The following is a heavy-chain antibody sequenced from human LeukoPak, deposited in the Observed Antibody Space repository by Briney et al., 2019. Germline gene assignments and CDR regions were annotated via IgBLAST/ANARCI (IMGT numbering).Heavy chain of an antibody. J-gene: IGHJ4*02. CDR3: ARGESPAARPGYFDY. D-gene: IGHD6-6*01. CDR2: IKQDGSEK. CDR1: GFIFSSYW. V-gene: IGHV3-7*05. Sequence: PGVSLRLSCAASGFIFSSYWMSWVRQAPGKGLEWVANIKQDGSEKYYVDSVKGRFTISRDNAKNSLYLQMNSLRAEDTAVYYCARGESPAARPGYFDYWGQGTLVAVSS.